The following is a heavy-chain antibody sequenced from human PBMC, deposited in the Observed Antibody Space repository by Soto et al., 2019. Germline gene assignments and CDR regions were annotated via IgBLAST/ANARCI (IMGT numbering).Heavy chain of an antibody. J-gene: IGHJ4*02. CDR3: ARERGGFDYFDH. V-gene: IGHV1-18*01. CDR2: ISAYSGNT. Sequence: QVQLVQSRPEVKKPGASVKVSCKASGYSFSSYSITWVRQAPGQGLEWMGWISAYSGNTHFAQNFQDRVILTTDTSTNTAYMELRSLKSDDTAIYYCARERGGFDYFDHWGQGTQVTVSS. D-gene: IGHD5-12*01. CDR1: GYSFSSYS.